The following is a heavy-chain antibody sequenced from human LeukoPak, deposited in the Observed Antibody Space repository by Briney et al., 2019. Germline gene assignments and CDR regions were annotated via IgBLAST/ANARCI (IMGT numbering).Heavy chain of an antibody. Sequence: ASVKVSCKASGGTFSSYAISWVRQAPGQGLEWMGGIIPIFGTANYAQKFQGRVTITTDESTSTVYMELSSLRSEDTAVYYCARDSEVRRNLWHYWGQGTLVTVSS. D-gene: IGHD3-10*01. CDR2: IIPIFGTA. J-gene: IGHJ4*02. V-gene: IGHV1-69*05. CDR3: ARDSEVRRNLWHY. CDR1: GGTFSSYA.